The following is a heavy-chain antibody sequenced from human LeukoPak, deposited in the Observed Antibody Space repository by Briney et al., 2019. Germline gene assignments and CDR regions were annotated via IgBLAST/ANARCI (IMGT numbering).Heavy chain of an antibody. D-gene: IGHD4/OR15-4a*01. J-gene: IGHJ4*02. V-gene: IGHV1-18*01. CDR3: AKIAYGAIFFDY. Sequence: ASVKVSCKASGYTFTNYDINWVRQAPGQGLEWMGWISTYNGNTNYAQKLQGRVTMTTDTSTSTVYMELRSLRSDDTAVYYCAKIAYGAIFFDYWGQGTLVTVSS. CDR2: ISTYNGNT. CDR1: GYTFTNYD.